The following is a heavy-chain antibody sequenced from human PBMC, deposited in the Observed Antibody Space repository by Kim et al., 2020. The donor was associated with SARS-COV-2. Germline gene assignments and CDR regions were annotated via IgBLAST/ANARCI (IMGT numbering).Heavy chain of an antibody. D-gene: IGHD6-19*01. CDR3: ARDSSGWSRDC. J-gene: IGHJ4*02. V-gene: IGHV3-21*01. CDR2: INSYYNI. Sequence: GGSLRLSCAASGFTFSSYSMSWVRQAPGKGLEWVSTINSYYNIYYADPLQGRFTISRDNGKNSLYLQMNSLSADDTGVYYCARDSSGWSRDCSGQGSLVT. CDR1: GFTFSSYS.